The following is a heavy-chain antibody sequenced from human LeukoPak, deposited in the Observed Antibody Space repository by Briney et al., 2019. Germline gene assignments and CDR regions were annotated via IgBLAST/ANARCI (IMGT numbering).Heavy chain of an antibody. V-gene: IGHV4-39*07. CDR1: GGSISSSSYY. J-gene: IGHJ4*02. CDR2: INHSGST. CDR3: ARRHLKLPRYYYDSSGYYSSYFDY. Sequence: SETLSLTCTVSGGSISSSSYYWGWIRQPPGKGLEWIGEINHSGSTNYNPSLKSRVTISVDTSKNQFSLKLSSVTAADTAVYYCARRHLKLPRYYYDSSGYYSSYFDYWGQGTLVTVSS. D-gene: IGHD3-22*01.